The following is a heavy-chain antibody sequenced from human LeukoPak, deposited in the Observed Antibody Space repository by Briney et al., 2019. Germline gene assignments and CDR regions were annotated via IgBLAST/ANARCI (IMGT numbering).Heavy chain of an antibody. V-gene: IGHV1-24*01. CDR3: ATTGQWLGAFDI. D-gene: IGHD6-19*01. Sequence: ASVKVSCKVSGYTLTELSMHWVRQAPGKGLEWMGGFDPEDGETIYAQKFQGRVTMTEDTSTDTAYMELSSLRSEDTAVYYCATTGQWLGAFDIWGQGTMVTVSS. J-gene: IGHJ3*02. CDR1: GYTLTELS. CDR2: FDPEDGET.